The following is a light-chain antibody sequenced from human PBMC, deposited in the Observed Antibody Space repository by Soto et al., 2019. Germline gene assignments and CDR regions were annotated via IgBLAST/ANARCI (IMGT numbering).Light chain of an antibody. J-gene: IGLJ1*01. Sequence: QSALTQPPSASGSRGQSVTISCTGTSSDVGGYNFVSWYQQHPGKAPKVILYEVTKRPSGVPDRCSGSKSGNTASLTVSGLQTEDEAHYYCSSYAGSKNRYAFGPGTKVTVL. CDR2: EVT. V-gene: IGLV2-8*01. CDR3: SSYAGSKNRYA. CDR1: SSDVGGYNF.